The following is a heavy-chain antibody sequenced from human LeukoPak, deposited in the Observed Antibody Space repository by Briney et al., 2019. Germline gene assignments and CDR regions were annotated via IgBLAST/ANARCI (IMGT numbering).Heavy chain of an antibody. CDR1: AFTFSNYA. J-gene: IGHJ4*02. CDR2: LSATVSDGGA. V-gene: IGHV3-23*01. Sequence: GGSLRLSCAASAFTFSNYAMSWVRQAPGKGLEWVSTLSATVSDGGAYYADSVKGRFTISRDNSKNTLHLQMNSLRDEDTAMYYCAKNRGKGAVSGTGEIDYWGQGTLVTVSS. D-gene: IGHD6-19*01. CDR3: AKNRGKGAVSGTGEIDY.